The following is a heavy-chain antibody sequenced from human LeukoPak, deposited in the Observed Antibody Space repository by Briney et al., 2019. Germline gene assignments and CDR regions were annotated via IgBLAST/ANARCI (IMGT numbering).Heavy chain of an antibody. Sequence: SETLSLTCTVSGGSISSYYWSWIRQPPGKGLEWIGYIYYSGSTNYNPSLKSRVTISVDTSKNQFSLKLSSVTAADTAVYYCARATGSSSDFDYWGQGTLVTVSS. CDR3: ARATGSSSDFDY. CDR2: IYYSGST. D-gene: IGHD3-22*01. CDR1: GGSISSYY. V-gene: IGHV4-59*01. J-gene: IGHJ4*02.